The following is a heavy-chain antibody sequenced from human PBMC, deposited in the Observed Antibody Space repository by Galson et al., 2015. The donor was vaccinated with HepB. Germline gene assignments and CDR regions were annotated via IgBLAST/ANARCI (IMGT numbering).Heavy chain of an antibody. J-gene: IGHJ4*02. CDR1: GLSSGTNW. Sequence: QSGAEVKKPGESLRISCKVSGLSSGTNWIAWVLQMPENGLELMGIIDLDDSETRYSPSFEGKVTISADGSIATSYLQWSSLKASDSAIYFCARLKAVAAAGAGYLDYWGQGALITVSS. D-gene: IGHD6-13*01. CDR3: ARLKAVAAAGAGYLDY. CDR2: IDLDDSET. V-gene: IGHV5-51*03.